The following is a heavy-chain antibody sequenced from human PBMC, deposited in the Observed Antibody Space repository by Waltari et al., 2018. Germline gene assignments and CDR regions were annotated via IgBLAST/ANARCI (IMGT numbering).Heavy chain of an antibody. D-gene: IGHD2-8*02. CDR3: ASCTGGNCYYYGFDV. J-gene: IGHJ6*02. CDR1: GFTFSSSG. Sequence: QVQLVESGGGVVQPGRSLRLSCAASGFTFSSSGSHWVRQTPGRGLEWVAVISSDGSRKSYADSVKGRFSISRDNSKNSLSLEMNSLRPEDTAVYYCASCTGGNCYYYGFDVWGQGTTVTVSS. V-gene: IGHV3-30*03. CDR2: ISSDGSRK.